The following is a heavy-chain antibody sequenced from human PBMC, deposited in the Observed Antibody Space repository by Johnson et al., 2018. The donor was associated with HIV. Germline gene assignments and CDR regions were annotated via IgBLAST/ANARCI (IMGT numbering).Heavy chain of an antibody. D-gene: IGHD5-12*01. CDR1: GFTFSSYD. J-gene: IGHJ3*02. Sequence: VQLVESGGGLVQPGGSLRLSCAASGFTFSSYDMHWVRQATGKGLEWVSAIGTAGDTYYPGSVKGRFTISRENAKNSLYLQMNSLRAEDTAVYYCARDSGYEDHDGFDIWGQGTMVTVSS. CDR2: IGTAGDT. CDR3: ARDSGYEDHDGFDI. V-gene: IGHV3-13*01.